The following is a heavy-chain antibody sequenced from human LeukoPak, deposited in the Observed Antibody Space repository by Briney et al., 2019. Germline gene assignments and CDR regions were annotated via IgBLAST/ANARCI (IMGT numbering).Heavy chain of an antibody. CDR2: IRYDGSEK. CDR1: GFTFSTYG. J-gene: IGHJ6*03. Sequence: GGSLILSCAASGFTFSTYGIHWVRQAPGKGLEWVAFIRYDGSEKYYADSMKGRFTISRDNSKNTLYLQMNSLRTEDTAVYYCAKDAWRCSGSSCPQYYYYMDVWGKGTTVTVSS. V-gene: IGHV3-30*02. CDR3: AKDAWRCSGSSCPQYYYYMDV. D-gene: IGHD2-15*01.